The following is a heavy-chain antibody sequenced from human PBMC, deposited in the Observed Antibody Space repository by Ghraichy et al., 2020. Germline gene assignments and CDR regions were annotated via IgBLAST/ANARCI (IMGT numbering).Heavy chain of an antibody. Sequence: GESLNISCAASGVAFSDSAMHWVRQASGKGLEWVGRIRSKVNNYATTYAASVKGRFIISRDDSKNTAYLQMDSLKTEDSAIYYCTSQGSSRRGGSPSWWNWFDSRGQGTLVTVSS. V-gene: IGHV3-73*01. CDR3: TSQGSSRRGGSPSWWNWFDS. J-gene: IGHJ5*01. D-gene: IGHD2-15*01. CDR1: GVAFSDSA. CDR2: IRSKVNNYAT.